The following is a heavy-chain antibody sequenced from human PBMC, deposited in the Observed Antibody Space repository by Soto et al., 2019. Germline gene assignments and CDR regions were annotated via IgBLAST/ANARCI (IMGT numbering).Heavy chain of an antibody. V-gene: IGHV4-39*01. Sequence: QLQLQESGPGLVKPSEALSLTCSVSGGSISSSSYYWGWIRQPPGKGLEWIGSIYYSGSTYYNPSLKSRVTISIDKSKNQFSLKLSSLTAADTAVYYCARLEGLATISYYFDFRGQGTLVTVSS. J-gene: IGHJ4*02. D-gene: IGHD3-9*01. CDR1: GGSISSSSYY. CDR3: ARLEGLATISYYFDF. CDR2: IYYSGST.